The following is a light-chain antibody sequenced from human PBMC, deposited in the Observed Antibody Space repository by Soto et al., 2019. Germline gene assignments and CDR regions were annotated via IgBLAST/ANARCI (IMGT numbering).Light chain of an antibody. J-gene: IGLJ2*01. CDR1: SSDIGAYNY. V-gene: IGLV2-8*01. CDR2: DVK. Sequence: QSALAQPPSASGSPGQSVTISCTGTSSDIGAYNYVSWYQQYPGKAPKLIIYDVKQRPSGVPDRFSGSKSGNTASLTVSGLQAEDEAVYYCNSFAGGAHVVFGGGTQLTVL. CDR3: NSFAGGAHVV.